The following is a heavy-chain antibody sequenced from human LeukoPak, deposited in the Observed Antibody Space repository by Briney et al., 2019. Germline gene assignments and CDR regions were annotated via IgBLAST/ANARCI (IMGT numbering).Heavy chain of an antibody. J-gene: IGHJ5*02. CDR1: GFTFDDYA. D-gene: IGHD1-7*01. Sequence: PGRSLRLSCAASGFTFDDYAMHWVRQAPGKGLEWVSGISWNSGSIGYADSVKGRFTISRDNAKTSLYLQMNSLRAEDTALYYCAKDAGPGITGTGDDNWFDPWGQGTLVTVSS. CDR3: AKDAGPGITGTGDDNWFDP. V-gene: IGHV3-9*01. CDR2: ISWNSGSI.